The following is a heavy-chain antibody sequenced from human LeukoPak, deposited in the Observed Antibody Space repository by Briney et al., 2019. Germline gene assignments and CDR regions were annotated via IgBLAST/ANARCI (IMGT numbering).Heavy chain of an antibody. CDR1: GGSISSYY. V-gene: IGHV4-59*01. CDR2: IYYSGST. D-gene: IGHD2-15*01. CDR3: ARVAHNCSGDRCYSRWFDS. J-gene: IGHJ5*01. Sequence: SETLSLTCTVSGGSISSYYWTWIRQPPGKGLEWIGYIYYSGSTNYKPSLKSRVTISVDTSKNQFSLKLSSVTAADTAVYYCARVAHNCSGDRCYSRWFDSWAREPWSSSPQ.